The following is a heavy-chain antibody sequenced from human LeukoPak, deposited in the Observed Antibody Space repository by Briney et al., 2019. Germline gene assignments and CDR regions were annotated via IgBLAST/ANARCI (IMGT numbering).Heavy chain of an antibody. V-gene: IGHV1-8*01. D-gene: IGHD5-18*01. CDR2: MNPNSGNT. CDR1: GYTFTSYD. CDR3: ARGSAMGTVVGY. J-gene: IGHJ4*02. Sequence: ASVKVSCKASGYTFTSYDINWVRQATGQGLEWMGWMNPNSGNTGYAQKFQGRVTMTRNTSISTAYMELSSLRSEDTAVYYCARGSAMGTVVGYWGQGTLVTVSS.